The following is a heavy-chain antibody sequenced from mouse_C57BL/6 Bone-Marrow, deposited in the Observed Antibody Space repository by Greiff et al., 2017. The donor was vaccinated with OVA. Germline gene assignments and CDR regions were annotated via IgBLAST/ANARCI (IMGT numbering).Heavy chain of an antibody. Sequence: GGGLVQPKGSLKLSCAASGFSFNTYAMHWVRQAPGKGLEWVARIRRKSNNYATYYDDSVKDRFTISRDDSESMLYLQMNNLKAEDTAVYYCVRQRFYCYGLMDYWGQGTSVTVSS. J-gene: IGHJ4*01. D-gene: IGHD1-1*01. CDR2: IRRKSNNYAT. V-gene: IGHV10-1*01. CDR3: VRQRFYCYGLMDY. CDR1: GFSFNTYA.